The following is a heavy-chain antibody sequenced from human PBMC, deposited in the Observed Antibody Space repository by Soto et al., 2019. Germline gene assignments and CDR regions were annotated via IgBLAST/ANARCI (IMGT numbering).Heavy chain of an antibody. CDR3: AKDPRGGTTGRDAFDI. CDR1: GFTFSSYG. CDR2: ISYDGSNK. Sequence: GGSLRLSCAASGFTFSSYGMHWVRQAPGKGLEWVAVISYDGSNKYYADSVKGRFTISRDNSKNTLYLQMNSLRAEDTAVYYCAKDPRGGTTGRDAFDIWGQETMVTVSS. D-gene: IGHD1-1*01. J-gene: IGHJ3*02. V-gene: IGHV3-30*18.